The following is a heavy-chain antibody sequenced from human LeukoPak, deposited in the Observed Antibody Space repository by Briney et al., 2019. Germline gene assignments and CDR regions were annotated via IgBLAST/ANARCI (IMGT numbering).Heavy chain of an antibody. Sequence: GASVKVSCKASGYTFTSYDINWVRQATGQGLEWMGWMNPNSGNTGYAQKFQGRVTMTRNTSISTAYMELSSLRSEDTAVYYCARGGLPYDYVWGSYRPPGDYWGRGTLVTVSS. V-gene: IGHV1-8*01. CDR1: GYTFTSYD. D-gene: IGHD3-16*02. CDR3: ARGGLPYDYVWGSYRPPGDY. J-gene: IGHJ4*02. CDR2: MNPNSGNT.